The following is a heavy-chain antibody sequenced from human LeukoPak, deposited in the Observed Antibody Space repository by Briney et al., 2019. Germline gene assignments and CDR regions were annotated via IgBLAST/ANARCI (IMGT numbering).Heavy chain of an antibody. D-gene: IGHD3-9*01. Sequence: GGSLRLSCAASGFSFSSYWMSWVRQAPGKGLEWVANIKQNGSESNYVDSVKGRFTISRDNARNSMYLQMHSLRVEDTAVYYCVGDGRYDYWGQGILVTVSS. CDR1: GFSFSSYW. J-gene: IGHJ4*02. V-gene: IGHV3-7*03. CDR2: IKQNGSES. CDR3: VGDGRYDY.